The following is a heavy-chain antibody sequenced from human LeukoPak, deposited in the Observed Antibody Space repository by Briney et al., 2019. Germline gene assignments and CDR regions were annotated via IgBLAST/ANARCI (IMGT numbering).Heavy chain of an antibody. CDR1: GGSISSSSYY. CDR2: IYYSGST. J-gene: IGHJ4*02. Sequence: SETLSLTCTVSGGSISSSSYYWGWIRQPPGKGLEWIGSIYYSGSTYYNPSLKSRVTISVDTSKNQFSLKLSSVTAADTAVYYCARSAPYYYDSSGYYYPDYWGQGTLVTVSS. D-gene: IGHD3-22*01. V-gene: IGHV4-39*01. CDR3: ARSAPYYYDSSGYYYPDY.